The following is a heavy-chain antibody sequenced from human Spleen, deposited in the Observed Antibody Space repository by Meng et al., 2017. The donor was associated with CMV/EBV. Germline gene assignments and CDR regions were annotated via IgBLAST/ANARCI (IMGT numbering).Heavy chain of an antibody. V-gene: IGHV3-11*01. CDR2: ISSSGSTI. CDR1: GGSISSGNNY. D-gene: IGHD7-27*01. CDR3: VLKLGY. Sequence: LSLTCTVSGGSISSGNNYWSWIRQPPGKGLEWISYISSSGSTIFYAGSVKGRFTISRDNAKNSLYLQMNSLRAEDTAVYYCVLKLGYWGLGTTVTVSS. J-gene: IGHJ6*02.